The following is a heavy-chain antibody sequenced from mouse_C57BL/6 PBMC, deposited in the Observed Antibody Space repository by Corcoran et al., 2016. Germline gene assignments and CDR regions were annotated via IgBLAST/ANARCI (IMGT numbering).Heavy chain of an antibody. Sequence: FQLQQSGPELVKPGASVKISCKASGYSFTSYYIHWVKQRPGQGLEWIGWIYPGSGNTKYNEKFKGKATLTADTSSSTAYMQLSSLTSEDSAVYYCARSDGSSPYYYAMDYWGQGTSVTVSS. V-gene: IGHV1-66*01. CDR1: GYSFTSYY. CDR3: ARSDGSSPYYYAMDY. CDR2: IYPGSGNT. D-gene: IGHD1-1*01. J-gene: IGHJ4*01.